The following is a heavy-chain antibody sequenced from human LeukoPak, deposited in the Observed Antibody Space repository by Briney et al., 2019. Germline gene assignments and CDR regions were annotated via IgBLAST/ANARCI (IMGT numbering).Heavy chain of an antibody. CDR2: ISSDGTST. Sequence: TGGSLILSCAASGFTFSSYWMHWVRQAPGKGLVWVSRISSDGTSTSYADSVKGRFTISRDNAKNTLYLQMNSLRAEDTAVYYCAGGYRYFHHWGQGTLVTVSS. D-gene: IGHD1-1*01. CDR1: GFTFSSYW. J-gene: IGHJ1*01. V-gene: IGHV3-74*01. CDR3: AGGYRYFHH.